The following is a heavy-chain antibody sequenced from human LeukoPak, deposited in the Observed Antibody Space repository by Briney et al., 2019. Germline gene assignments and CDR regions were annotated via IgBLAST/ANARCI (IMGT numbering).Heavy chain of an antibody. J-gene: IGHJ3*02. V-gene: IGHV4-30-4*01. CDR1: GGSISSGDYY. D-gene: IGHD2-2*01. CDR3: ARDPFFVVVPAAGTPFDI. CDR2: IYYSGST. Sequence: SQTLSLTCTVSGGSISSGDYYWSWIRQPPGKGLEWIGYIYYSGSTYYNPSLKSRVTISVDTSKNQFSLKLSSVTAADTAVYYCARDPFFVVVPAAGTPFDIWGQGTMVTVSS.